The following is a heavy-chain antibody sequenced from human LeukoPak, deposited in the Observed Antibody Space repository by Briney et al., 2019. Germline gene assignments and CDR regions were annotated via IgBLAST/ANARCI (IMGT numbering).Heavy chain of an antibody. D-gene: IGHD3-22*01. CDR1: GGSISSYY. V-gene: IGHV4-59*01. J-gene: IGHJ4*02. CDR2: IYYTGST. Sequence: SETLSLTCTVSGGSISSYYWSWIRQPPGKGLEWIGYIYYTGSTDNNPSLKSRVTISVDTSKNQFSLKLSSVTAADTAVYYCARSSESYDRSGYYSYYFDYWGQGTLVTVSS. CDR3: ARSSESYDRSGYYSYYFDY.